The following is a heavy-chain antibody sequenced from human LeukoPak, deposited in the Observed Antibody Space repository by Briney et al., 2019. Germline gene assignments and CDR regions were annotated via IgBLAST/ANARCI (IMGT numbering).Heavy chain of an antibody. Sequence: SETLSLTCTVSGGSISSYYWSWIRQPAGKGLEWIRRIYTSGSTNYNPSLKSRVTMSVDTSKNQFSLKLSSVTAADTAVYYCAIGFGRYGSGSYNNWYDPWGQGTLVTVSS. J-gene: IGHJ5*02. V-gene: IGHV4-4*07. CDR3: AIGFGRYGSGSYNNWYDP. CDR1: GGSISSYY. CDR2: IYTSGST. D-gene: IGHD3-10*01.